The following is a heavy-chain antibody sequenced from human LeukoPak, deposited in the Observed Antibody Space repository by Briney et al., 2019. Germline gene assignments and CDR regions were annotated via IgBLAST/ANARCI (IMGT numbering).Heavy chain of an antibody. CDR2: IYHSGST. D-gene: IGHD1-26*01. J-gene: IGHJ4*02. V-gene: IGHV4-38-2*02. CDR3: ASIRGSYYLSL. CDR1: GYSISSGYY. Sequence: SETLSLTCTVSGYSISSGYYWGWIRQPPGKGLEWIGSIYHSGSTYYNPSLKSRVTISVDTSKNQFSLKLSSVTAADTAVYYCASIRGSYYLSLWGQGTLVTVSS.